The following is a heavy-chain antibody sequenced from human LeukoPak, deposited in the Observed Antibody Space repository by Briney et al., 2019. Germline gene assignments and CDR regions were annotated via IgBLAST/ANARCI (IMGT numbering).Heavy chain of an antibody. V-gene: IGHV3-30*18. J-gene: IGHJ3*02. CDR2: ISYNGSNK. CDR3: AKGGVGAFDI. Sequence: PGGSLRLSCAASGFTFSSYSMNWVRQAPGKGLEWVAVISYNGSNKYYADSVKGRFTISRDNSKNTLYLQMNSLRAEDTAVYYCAKGGVGAFDIWGQGTMVTVSS. CDR1: GFTFSSYS. D-gene: IGHD3-16*01.